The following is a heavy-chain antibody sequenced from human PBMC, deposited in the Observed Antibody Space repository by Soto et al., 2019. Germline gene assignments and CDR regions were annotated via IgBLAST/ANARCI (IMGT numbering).Heavy chain of an antibody. CDR1: GFTVSSNY. V-gene: IGHV3-53*01. Sequence: GGSLRLSCAASGFTVSSNYMSWVRQAPGKGLEWVSVVYSDGSTYYADSVKGRFTISRDNSKNTLYLQMNSLRAEDTAVYYCARNYDDSNGGFDYRGQGTLVTVSS. D-gene: IGHD3-22*01. CDR2: VYSDGST. J-gene: IGHJ4*02. CDR3: ARNYDDSNGGFDY.